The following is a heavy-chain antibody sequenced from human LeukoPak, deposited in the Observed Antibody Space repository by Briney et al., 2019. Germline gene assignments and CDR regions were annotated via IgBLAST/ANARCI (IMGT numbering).Heavy chain of an antibody. Sequence: PGGSLRLSCAASGFTFSSYAMHWVRQAPGKGLEWVAVISYDGSNKYYADSVKGRFTISRDNSKNTLYLQMNSPRAEDTAVYYCARRGSRGNYFDYWGQGTLVTVSS. J-gene: IGHJ4*02. CDR2: ISYDGSNK. CDR1: GFTFSSYA. D-gene: IGHD2-15*01. V-gene: IGHV3-30*01. CDR3: ARRGSRGNYFDY.